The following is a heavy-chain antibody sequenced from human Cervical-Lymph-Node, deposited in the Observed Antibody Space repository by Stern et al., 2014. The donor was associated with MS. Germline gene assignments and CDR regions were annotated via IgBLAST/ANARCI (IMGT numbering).Heavy chain of an antibody. D-gene: IGHD3-10*01. CDR3: ARGTLADP. Sequence: VQLVQTGAEVKKPWASVKVSCKTSGYTFTDHHLHWVRQAPGQGFEWMGWINPNSGDTNYAQKFQGRVTVTRDTSISTAYMELSSLKSDDTAVYYCARGTLADPWGQGTLVTVSS. J-gene: IGHJ5*02. CDR1: GYTFTDHH. V-gene: IGHV1-2*02. CDR2: INPNSGDT.